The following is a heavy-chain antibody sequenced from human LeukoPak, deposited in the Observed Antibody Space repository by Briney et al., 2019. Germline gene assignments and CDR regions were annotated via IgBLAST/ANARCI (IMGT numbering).Heavy chain of an antibody. Sequence: GGSLRLSCAASGFTFSDYYMSWIRQAPGKGLEWVSYISSSGSTIYYADSVKGRFTISRDNAKNSLYLQMNSLRAEDTAVYYCARGGYCSSTSCYKSLDYFDYWGQGTLVTVSS. CDR1: GFTFSDYY. J-gene: IGHJ4*02. CDR3: ARGGYCSSTSCYKSLDYFDY. D-gene: IGHD2-2*02. CDR2: ISSSGSTI. V-gene: IGHV3-11*04.